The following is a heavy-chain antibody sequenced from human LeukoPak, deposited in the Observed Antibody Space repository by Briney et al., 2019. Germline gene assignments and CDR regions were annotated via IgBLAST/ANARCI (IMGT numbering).Heavy chain of an antibody. D-gene: IGHD3-3*01. CDR3: ASTYYDFWSGYSYLDY. Sequence: KPSGTLSLTCTVSGGSISSYYWSWIRQPAGKGLEWIGRIYTSGSTNYNPSLKSRVTMSVDTSKNQFSLKLSSVTAADTAVYYCASTYYDFWSGYSYLDYWGQGTLVTVSS. V-gene: IGHV4-4*07. CDR1: GGSISSYY. J-gene: IGHJ4*02. CDR2: IYTSGST.